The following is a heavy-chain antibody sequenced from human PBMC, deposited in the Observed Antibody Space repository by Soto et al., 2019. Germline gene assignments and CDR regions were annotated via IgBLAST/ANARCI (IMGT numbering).Heavy chain of an antibody. J-gene: IGHJ5*02. CDR1: GFHFSSWS. CDR2: ISGSGGST. V-gene: IGHV3-23*01. CDR3: AKAGQWLVHDGWFDP. Sequence: GGSLRLPRAASGFHFSSWSRSWVRPAPGKGLEWVSAISGSGGSTYYADSVQGRFTISRDKSKNTLYLQMNSLRAEDTAVYYCAKAGQWLVHDGWFDPWGRGTLVTVSS. D-gene: IGHD6-19*01.